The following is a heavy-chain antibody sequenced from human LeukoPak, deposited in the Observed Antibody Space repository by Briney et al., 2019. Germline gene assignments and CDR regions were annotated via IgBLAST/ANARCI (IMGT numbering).Heavy chain of an antibody. D-gene: IGHD6-13*01. Sequence: ASVKVPCKASGYTFTSYGISWVRQAPGQGLEWMGWISAYNGNTNYAQKLQGRVTMTTDTSTSTAYMELSRLTFDDTAVYYCAREFPSSSNWYAKWFDPWGQGTLVTVSS. CDR2: ISAYNGNT. CDR1: GYTFTSYG. CDR3: AREFPSSSNWYAKWFDP. J-gene: IGHJ5*02. V-gene: IGHV1-18*01.